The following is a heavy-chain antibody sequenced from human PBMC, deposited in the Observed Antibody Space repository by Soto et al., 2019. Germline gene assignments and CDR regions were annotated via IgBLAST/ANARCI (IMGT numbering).Heavy chain of an antibody. V-gene: IGHV3-7*05. CDR2: IKQDGGEK. D-gene: IGHD6-6*01. CDR3: ARVAARQTVDY. J-gene: IGHJ4*02. Sequence: GGSLRLSCAASGFTFITSGMSWVRQAPGKGLEWVANIKQDGGEKYYLDSVKGRFTISRDNAKNSLYLQMNSLRGEDTAVYYCARVAARQTVDYWGQGTLVTVSS. CDR1: GFTFITSG.